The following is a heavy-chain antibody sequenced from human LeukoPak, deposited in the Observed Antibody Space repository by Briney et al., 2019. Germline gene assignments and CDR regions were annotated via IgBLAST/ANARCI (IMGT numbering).Heavy chain of an antibody. CDR3: ARAGYCSSTSCYEDAFDI. CDR1: GGTFSSYA. J-gene: IGHJ3*02. CDR2: IIPILGIA. Sequence: ASVKVSCKASGGTFSSYAISWVRQAPGQGLEWMGRIIPILGIANYAQKFQGRVTITADKSTSTAYMELSSLRSEDTAVYYCARAGYCSSTSCYEDAFDIWGQGTMVTVSS. V-gene: IGHV1-69*04. D-gene: IGHD2-2*01.